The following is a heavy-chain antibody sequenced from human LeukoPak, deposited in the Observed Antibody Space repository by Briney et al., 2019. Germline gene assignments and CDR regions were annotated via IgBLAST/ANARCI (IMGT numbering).Heavy chain of an antibody. V-gene: IGHV3-74*01. D-gene: IGHD5-12*01. Sequence: GGSLRLSCAASGFTFSGYWMHWVRQAPGKGLVWVSRISTDGSSTTYADSVKGRFTISRDNSKNTLSLQMNSLRAEDTAVYYCARGIVARSSFDYWGQGTLVTVSS. CDR2: ISTDGSST. CDR3: ARGIVARSSFDY. J-gene: IGHJ4*02. CDR1: GFTFSGYW.